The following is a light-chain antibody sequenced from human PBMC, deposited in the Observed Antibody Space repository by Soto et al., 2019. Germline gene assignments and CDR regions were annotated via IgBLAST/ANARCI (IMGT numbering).Light chain of an antibody. CDR2: AS. CDR1: QSVSDSY. CDR3: QHYGTSAL. V-gene: IGKV3-20*01. Sequence: EIVLTQSPGTLSLSPGERATLSCRASQSVSDSYLAWYQQKPGQAPRLLIYASSRATGIPDRFSGSGSGTDFTISIIRLEHEDFSVYYWQHYGTSALFGPGTRVDIK. J-gene: IGKJ3*01.